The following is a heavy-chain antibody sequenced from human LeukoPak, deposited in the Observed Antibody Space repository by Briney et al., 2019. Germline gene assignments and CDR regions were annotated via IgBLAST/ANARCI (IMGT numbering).Heavy chain of an antibody. CDR2: ISYDGSNK. D-gene: IGHD3-3*01. J-gene: IGHJ6*04. V-gene: IGHV3-30-3*01. CDR1: GFTFSSYA. Sequence: PGGSLRLSCAASGFTFSSYAMHWVRQAPGKGLEWVAVISYDGSNKYYADSVKGRFTIPRDNSKNTLYLQMNSLRAEDTAVYYCAKDLVVSRTYDFSPLDVWGKGTTVTVSS. CDR3: AKDLVVSRTYDFSPLDV.